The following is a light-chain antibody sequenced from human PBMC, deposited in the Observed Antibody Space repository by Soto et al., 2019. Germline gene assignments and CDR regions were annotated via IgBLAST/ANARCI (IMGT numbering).Light chain of an antibody. CDR1: SSDVGSYNI. J-gene: IGLJ3*02. CDR2: EGS. CDR3: CSYAGSSTFWV. V-gene: IGLV2-23*03. Sequence: QSALTQPASVSGSPGQSITISCTGTSSDVGSYNIVSWYQQHPVKAPKLMIYEGSKRPSGVSNRFSGSKSGNTASLTISGLQAEDEADYYCCSYAGSSTFWVFGGGTKVTVL.